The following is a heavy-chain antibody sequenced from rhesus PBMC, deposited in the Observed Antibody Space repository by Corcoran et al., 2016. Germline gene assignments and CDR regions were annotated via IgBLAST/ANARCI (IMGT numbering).Heavy chain of an antibody. CDR1: GSSISRNC. J-gene: IGHJ4*01. CDR2: IYGSGGRS. D-gene: IGHD6-31*01. Sequence: QVQLQESGPGLVKPSETLSLTCAVSGSSISRNCWSWIRQPPGKGVEWIGRIYGSGGRSDYNPSLKSRVTISTDTSKIQFSLNLNSVTAADMAVYYCARHSSGYYGFDFWGPGVLVTVSS. V-gene: IGHV4-160*01. CDR3: ARHSSGYYGFDF.